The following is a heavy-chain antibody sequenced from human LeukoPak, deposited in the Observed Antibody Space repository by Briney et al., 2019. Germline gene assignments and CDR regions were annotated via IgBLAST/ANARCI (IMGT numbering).Heavy chain of an antibody. CDR3: ASDSSGSVDY. V-gene: IGHV3-33*01. Sequence: GGSLRLSCAASGFTFSSYGMHWVRPAPGKGLEWVAVMWYDGNNKYYADSVKGRFTISRDNSKNTLYLQMNSLRAEDTAVYYCASDSSGSVDYWGQGTLVTVSS. J-gene: IGHJ4*02. CDR1: GFTFSSYG. CDR2: MWYDGNNK. D-gene: IGHD3-22*01.